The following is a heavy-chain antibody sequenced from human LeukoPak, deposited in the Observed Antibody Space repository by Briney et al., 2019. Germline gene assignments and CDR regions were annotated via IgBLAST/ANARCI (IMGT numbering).Heavy chain of an antibody. CDR2: INHSGST. CDR3: ARDLWDSSGYYNYFDY. D-gene: IGHD3-22*01. V-gene: IGHV4-34*01. Sequence: PSETLSLTCAVYGGSFSGYYWSWIRQPPGKGLEWIGEINHSGSTNYNPSLKSRVTISVDTSKNQFSLKLSSVTAADTAVYYCARDLWDSSGYYNYFDYWGQGTLVTVSS. CDR1: GGSFSGYY. J-gene: IGHJ4*02.